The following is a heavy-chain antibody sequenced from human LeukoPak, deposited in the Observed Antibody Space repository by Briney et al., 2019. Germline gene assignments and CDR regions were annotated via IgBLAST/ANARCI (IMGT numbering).Heavy chain of an antibody. Sequence: SETLSLTCTVSGGSISSYYWSWIRQPPGKGLEWIGYIYYSGSTNYNPSLKSRVTISVDTSKNQFSLKLSSVTAADMAVYYCARRSVEMATKGGNWFDPWGQGTLVTVSS. CDR2: IYYSGST. V-gene: IGHV4-59*08. D-gene: IGHD5-24*01. CDR1: GGSISSYY. J-gene: IGHJ5*02. CDR3: ARRSVEMATKGGNWFDP.